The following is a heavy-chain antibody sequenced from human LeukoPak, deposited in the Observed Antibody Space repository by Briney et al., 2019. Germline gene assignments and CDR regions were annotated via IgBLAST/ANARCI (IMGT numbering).Heavy chain of an antibody. J-gene: IGHJ4*02. CDR2: INHSGST. CDR1: GGSFSGYY. Sequence: PSETLSLTCAVYGGSFSGYYWSWIRQPPGKGLEWIGEINHSGSTNYNPSLKSRVTISVDTSKNQFSLKLSSVTAADTAVYYCARWGQGATGYWGQGTLVTVSS. D-gene: IGHD1-26*01. CDR3: ARWGQGATGY. V-gene: IGHV4-34*01.